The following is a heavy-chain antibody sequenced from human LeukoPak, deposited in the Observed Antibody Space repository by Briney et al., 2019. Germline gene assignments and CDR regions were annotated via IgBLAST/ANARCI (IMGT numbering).Heavy chain of an antibody. J-gene: IGHJ6*02. CDR3: AKGRLPRHYYYGMDV. Sequence: SGGSLRLSCAASGFTFSSYAMSWVRQAPGKGLEWVSGISWNSGSIGYADSVKGRFTISRDNAKNSLYLQMNSLRAEDTALYYCAKGRLPRHYYYGMDVWGQGTTVTVSS. CDR2: ISWNSGSI. D-gene: IGHD2-15*01. V-gene: IGHV3-9*01. CDR1: GFTFSSYA.